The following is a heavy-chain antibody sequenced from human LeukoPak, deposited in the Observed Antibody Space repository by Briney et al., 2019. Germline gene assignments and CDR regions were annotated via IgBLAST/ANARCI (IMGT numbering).Heavy chain of an antibody. V-gene: IGHV3-66*01. D-gene: IGHD6-6*01. CDR3: ARASPADYYGMDV. J-gene: IGHJ6*02. Sequence: QPGGSLRISCAASGITVISNYMTWVRQAPGKGLEWVSVISSGGSTYYADSVKGRFTISRDNSKNTVYLQMNSLRAEDTAVYYCARASPADYYGMDVWGQGTTVTVSS. CDR1: GITVISNY. CDR2: ISSGGST.